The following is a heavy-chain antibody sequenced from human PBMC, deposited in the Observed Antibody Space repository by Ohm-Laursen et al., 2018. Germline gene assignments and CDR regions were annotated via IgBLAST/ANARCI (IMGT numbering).Heavy chain of an antibody. D-gene: IGHD1-26*01. Sequence: SLRLSCTASGFTLSTKYMSWVRQAPGKGLEWVSAISGSGGSTYYADSVKGRFTISRDNSKNTLYLQMNSLRAEDTAVYYCAKESSGSDYGMDVWGQGTTVTVSS. CDR3: AKESSGSDYGMDV. J-gene: IGHJ6*02. CDR2: ISGSGGST. V-gene: IGHV3-23*01. CDR1: GFTLSTKY.